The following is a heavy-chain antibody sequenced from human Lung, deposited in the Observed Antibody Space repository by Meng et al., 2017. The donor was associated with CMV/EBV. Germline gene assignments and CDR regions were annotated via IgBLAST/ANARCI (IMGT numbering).Heavy chain of an antibody. V-gene: IGHV4-59*11. CDR3: GRDASRGIDV. Sequence: SETLSLTCSVSGDSITNHHWAWIRQPPGKGLEWVGYIWHSGGATYNPSLKGRVTISLDKSRTQFSLKVNSVTSADTAVYYCGRDASRGIDVWGQGTTVTFSS. D-gene: IGHD6-6*01. J-gene: IGHJ6*02. CDR2: IWHSGGA. CDR1: GDSITNHH.